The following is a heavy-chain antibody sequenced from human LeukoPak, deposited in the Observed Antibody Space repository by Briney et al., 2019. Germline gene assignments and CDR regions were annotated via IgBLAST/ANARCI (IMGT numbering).Heavy chain of an antibody. CDR1: GGSISSYY. D-gene: IGHD1-7*01. Sequence: PSETLSLTCTVSGGSISSYYWSWIRQPAGKGLEWIGRIYTSGSTNYNPSLKSRVTMSVDTSKNQFSLKLSSVTAADTAVYYCAXEXGYXWNYGYAFDIWGQGTMVTVSS. J-gene: IGHJ3*02. CDR3: AXEXGYXWNYGYAFDI. CDR2: IYTSGST. V-gene: IGHV4-4*07.